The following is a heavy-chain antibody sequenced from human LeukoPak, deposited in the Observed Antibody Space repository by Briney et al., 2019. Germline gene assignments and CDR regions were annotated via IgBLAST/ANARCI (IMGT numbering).Heavy chain of an antibody. D-gene: IGHD3-3*01. J-gene: IGHJ5*02. CDR2: MSPNSGNT. CDR1: GYTFTSYD. Sequence: GASVKVSCKASGYTFTSYDINWVRQATGQGLEWMGWMSPNSGNTAYAQKFQGRVTITRNTSIGTAYMELSSLRSEDTAVYYCARGPSRDDFWSERYWKYNWFDPWGQGTLVTVSS. V-gene: IGHV1-8*03. CDR3: ARGPSRDDFWSERYWKYNWFDP.